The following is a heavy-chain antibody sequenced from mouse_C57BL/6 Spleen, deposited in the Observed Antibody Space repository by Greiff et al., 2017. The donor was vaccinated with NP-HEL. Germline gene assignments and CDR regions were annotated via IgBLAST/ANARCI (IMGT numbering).Heavy chain of an antibody. CDR2: INPNNGGT. V-gene: IGHV1-22*01. D-gene: IGHD2-5*01. CDR3: AREPYYSNYEAY. J-gene: IGHJ2*01. Sequence: EVQLQESGPELVKPGASVKMSCKASGYTFTDYNMHWVKQSHGKSLEWIGYINPNNGGTSYNQKFKGKATLTVNKSSSTAYMELRSLTSEDSAVYYCAREPYYSNYEAYWGQGTTLTVSS. CDR1: GYTFTDYN.